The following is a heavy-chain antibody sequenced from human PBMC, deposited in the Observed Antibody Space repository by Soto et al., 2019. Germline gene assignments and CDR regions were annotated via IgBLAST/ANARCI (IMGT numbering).Heavy chain of an antibody. CDR2: ISTYTGNT. V-gene: IGHV1-18*01. CDR3: ARGVGSGSYYNQYNWFDP. Sequence: GASVKVSCKASGYTFTNYDINWVRQAPGQGLEWMGWISTYTGNTNYAQKLQGRVTMTTDTSTSTAYMELRSLRSDDTAVYYCARGVGSGSYYNQYNWFDPWGQGTLVTVSS. D-gene: IGHD3-10*01. CDR1: GYTFTNYD. J-gene: IGHJ5*02.